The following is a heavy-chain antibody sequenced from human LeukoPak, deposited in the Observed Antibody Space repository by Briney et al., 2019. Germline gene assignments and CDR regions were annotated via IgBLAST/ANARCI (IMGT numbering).Heavy chain of an antibody. Sequence: GESLKISCKGSGYSFTGYWIGWVRQMPGKGLEWMGIIYPGDSDTRYSPSFQGQVTISADKSISTAYLQWSSLKASDTAMYYCARIDCTDGVCHDAFDIWGQGTMVTVSS. V-gene: IGHV5-51*01. CDR1: GYSFTGYW. D-gene: IGHD2-8*01. J-gene: IGHJ3*02. CDR3: ARIDCTDGVCHDAFDI. CDR2: IYPGDSDT.